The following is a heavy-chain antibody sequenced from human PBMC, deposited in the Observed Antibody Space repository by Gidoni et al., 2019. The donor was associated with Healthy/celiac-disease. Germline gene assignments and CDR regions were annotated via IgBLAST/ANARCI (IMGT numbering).Heavy chain of an antibody. J-gene: IGHJ6*02. CDR2: ISSNGGST. CDR3: ARGIHCSSTSCYTTPYYYYGMDV. Sequence: EVQLVESGGGLVQPGGSLRLSSAASGFTFRTHAMPWFRQAPGKGLEYVTAISSNGGSTYYANSVKGRFTISRDNSKNTLYLQMGSLRAEDMAVYYCARGIHCSSTSCYTTPYYYYGMDVWGQGTTVTVSS. V-gene: IGHV3-64*01. CDR1: GFTFRTHA. D-gene: IGHD2-2*02.